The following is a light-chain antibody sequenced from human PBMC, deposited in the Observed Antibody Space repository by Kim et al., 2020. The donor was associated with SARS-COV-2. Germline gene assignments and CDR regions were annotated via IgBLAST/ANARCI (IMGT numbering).Light chain of an antibody. J-gene: IGLJ2*01. CDR3: QVWDSSSDPV. CDR1: NIGSKS. Sequence: SYELTQPPSVSVAPGKTARITCGGNNIGSKSVHWYQQKPGQAPVLVIYYDSDRPSGIPERFSGSNSGNTATLTISRVEAGDEADYYCQVWDSSSDPVFGG. V-gene: IGLV3-21*04. CDR2: YDS.